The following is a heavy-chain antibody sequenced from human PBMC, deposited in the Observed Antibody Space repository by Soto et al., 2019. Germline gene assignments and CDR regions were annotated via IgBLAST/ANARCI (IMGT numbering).Heavy chain of an antibody. CDR3: ARDQSYDILTRFDP. V-gene: IGHV1-46*01. Sequence: ASVKVSCKASGYSFSNYYIHWLRQAPGQGPEWLGIINPGGGQTNYSQKLQGRVTMTTDASTSTAYMELRSLRSDDTAVYYCARDQSYDILTRFDPWGQGTLVTVSS. CDR1: GYSFSNYY. CDR2: INPGGGQT. J-gene: IGHJ5*02. D-gene: IGHD3-9*01.